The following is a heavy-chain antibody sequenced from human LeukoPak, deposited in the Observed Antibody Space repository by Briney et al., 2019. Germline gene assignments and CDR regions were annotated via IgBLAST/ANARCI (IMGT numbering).Heavy chain of an antibody. CDR1: GGSISVTSYY. D-gene: IGHD3-3*01. CDR3: ARASTIFGHFAY. CDR2: IYYSGST. V-gene: IGHV4-39*07. J-gene: IGHJ4*02. Sequence: SETLSLTCAISGGSISVTSYYWGWIRQPPGEGLEWIGSIYYSGSTYYNPSLKSRLTISVDTSKNQFSLKLTSVTAADTAVYYCARASTIFGHFAYWGRGTLVTVSS.